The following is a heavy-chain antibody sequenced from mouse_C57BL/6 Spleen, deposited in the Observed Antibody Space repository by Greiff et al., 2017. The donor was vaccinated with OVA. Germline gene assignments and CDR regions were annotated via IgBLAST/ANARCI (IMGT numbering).Heavy chain of an antibody. Sequence: QVQLKQSGPELVKPGASVKISCKASGYAFSSSWMNWVKQRPGKGLEWIGRIYPGDGDTNYNGKFKGKATLTADKSSSTDYMQPRQPTTEDSAVYFCARSYYDYDGDYWGQGTTLTVSS. CDR2: IYPGDGDT. D-gene: IGHD2-4*01. J-gene: IGHJ2*01. CDR3: ARSYYDYDGDY. CDR1: GYAFSSSW. V-gene: IGHV1-82*01.